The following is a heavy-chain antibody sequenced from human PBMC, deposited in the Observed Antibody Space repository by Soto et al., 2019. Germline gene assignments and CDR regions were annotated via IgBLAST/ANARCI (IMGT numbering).Heavy chain of an antibody. CDR2: ISSSSSYI. CDR1: GFTFSSYS. J-gene: IGHJ4*02. D-gene: IGHD3-22*01. Sequence: SGGSLRLSCAASGFTFSSYSMNWVRQAPGKGLEWVASISSSSSYIYYADSLKGRFTISRDNTKNSLYLQMNSLRAEDTAVYYCARAPYYYDSSLYYYVWGQGT. CDR3: ARAPYYYDSSLYYYV. V-gene: IGHV3-21*01.